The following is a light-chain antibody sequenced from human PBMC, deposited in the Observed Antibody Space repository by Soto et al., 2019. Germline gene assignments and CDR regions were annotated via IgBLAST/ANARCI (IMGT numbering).Light chain of an antibody. Sequence: IVLTQSSGTQSLSPGERATLSCRASQSITNNYLAWYQQKPGRAHRLLIYGASSRATGIPDRFSGSGSGTDFTLTIRRLEPEYFAMYYCQQYGYLVTFGGGTKVDIK. CDR2: GAS. CDR3: QQYGYLVT. J-gene: IGKJ4*01. CDR1: QSITNNY. V-gene: IGKV3-20*01.